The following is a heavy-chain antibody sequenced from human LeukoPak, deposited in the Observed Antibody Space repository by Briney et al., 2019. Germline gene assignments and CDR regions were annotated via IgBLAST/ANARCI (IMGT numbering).Heavy chain of an antibody. CDR3: ARVLPRTAAGSGSFPIGAFDY. V-gene: IGHV1-18*04. CDR1: GYTSTGYY. Sequence: ASVKVSCKASGYTSTGYYMHWVRQAPGQGLEWMGWISAYNGNTNYAQKLQGRVTMTTDTSTSTAYMELRSLRSDDTAVYYCARVLPRTAAGSGSFPIGAFDYWGQGTLVTVSS. J-gene: IGHJ4*02. CDR2: ISAYNGNT. D-gene: IGHD3-10*01.